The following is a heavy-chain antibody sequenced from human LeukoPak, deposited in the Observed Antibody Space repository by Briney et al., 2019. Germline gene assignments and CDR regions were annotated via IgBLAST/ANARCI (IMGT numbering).Heavy chain of an antibody. CDR1: GYTFTSYA. CDR3: ARGWYSSGWNIDY. CDR2: INAGNGNT. J-gene: IGHJ4*02. V-gene: IGHV1-3*03. D-gene: IGHD6-19*01. Sequence: GASVKVSCKASGYTFTSYAMHWVRQAPGQRLEWMGWINAGNGNTKYSQEFQGRVTITRDTSASTAYMELSSLRSEDMAVYYCARGWYSSGWNIDYWGQGTLVTVSS.